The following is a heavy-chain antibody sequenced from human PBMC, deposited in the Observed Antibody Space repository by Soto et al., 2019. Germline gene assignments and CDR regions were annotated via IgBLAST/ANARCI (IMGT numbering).Heavy chain of an antibody. V-gene: IGHV1-8*01. Sequence: ASVKVSCKASGYTFTSYDLNWVRQATGQGLEWMGWMNPNSGNTGYAQKFQGRVTMTRNTSISTAYMELSSLRSEDTAVYYCARVDILTGYYVFDYWGQGTLVTVSS. CDR2: MNPNSGNT. CDR3: ARVDILTGYYVFDY. J-gene: IGHJ4*02. D-gene: IGHD3-9*01. CDR1: GYTFTSYD.